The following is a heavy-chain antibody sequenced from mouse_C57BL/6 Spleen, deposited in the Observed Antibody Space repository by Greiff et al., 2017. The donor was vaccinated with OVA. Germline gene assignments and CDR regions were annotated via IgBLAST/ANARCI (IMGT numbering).Heavy chain of an antibody. D-gene: IGHD1-1*01. CDR3: ARSYYGSSYGFAY. CDR2: IHPNSGST. CDR1: GYTFTSYW. J-gene: IGHJ3*01. V-gene: IGHV1-64*01. Sequence: QVQLKESGAELVKPGASVKLSCKASGYTFTSYWMHWVKQRPGQGLEWIGMIHPNSGSTNYNEKFKSKATLTVDKSSSTAYMQLSSLTSEDSAVYYCARSYYGSSYGFAYWGQGTLVTVSA.